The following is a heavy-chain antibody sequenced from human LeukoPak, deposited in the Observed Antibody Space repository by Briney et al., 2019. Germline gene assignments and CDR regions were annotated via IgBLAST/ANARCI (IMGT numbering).Heavy chain of an antibody. Sequence: GGTLRLSCVAAGLTLSSEGMRWVRQATGKGLEWGSAISDSGAGTYYADSVKGRFTISRDNSKNALYLQMNSLTAEDMAVYYCVPPYFFAYSGQGTLVTVSS. J-gene: IGHJ4*02. CDR3: VPPYFFAY. D-gene: IGHD2-21*01. V-gene: IGHV3-23*01. CDR2: ISDSGAGT. CDR1: GLTLSSEG.